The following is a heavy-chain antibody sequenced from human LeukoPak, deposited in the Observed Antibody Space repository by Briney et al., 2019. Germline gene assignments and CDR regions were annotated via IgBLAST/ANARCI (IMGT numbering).Heavy chain of an antibody. V-gene: IGHV3-7*01. CDR1: GFTFTDYW. Sequence: GGSLRLSCEVSGFTFTDYWMNWVRQAPGKGPEWVPSIRQDGSEKSYVDSVKGRFTISRDNTKTSLSLQLNGLRAEDTAVYYCARDGTAAGLYFDLWGQGTLVTVSS. CDR3: ARDGTAAGLYFDL. J-gene: IGHJ4*01. CDR2: IRQDGSEK. D-gene: IGHD6-13*01.